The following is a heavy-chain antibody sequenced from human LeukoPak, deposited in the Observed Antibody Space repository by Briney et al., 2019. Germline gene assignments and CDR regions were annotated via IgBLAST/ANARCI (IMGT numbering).Heavy chain of an antibody. Sequence: ASETLSLTCSVSGGSISSSNYYWSWIRQPAGKGLEWIGRIYTSESTNYNPSLKSRVTISVDTSKNQFSLKLSSVTAADTAVYYCARHRVMLRGVNWGFDYWGQGTLVTVSS. CDR1: GGSISSSNYY. CDR2: IYTSEST. V-gene: IGHV4-61*02. CDR3: ARHRVMLRGVNWGFDY. J-gene: IGHJ4*02. D-gene: IGHD3-10*01.